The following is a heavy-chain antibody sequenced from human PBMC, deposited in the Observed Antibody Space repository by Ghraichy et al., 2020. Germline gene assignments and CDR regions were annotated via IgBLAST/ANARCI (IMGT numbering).Heavy chain of an antibody. CDR3: ARGYYDSRGPLVGAFDI. Sequence: ASVKVSCKASGYTFTSYGISWVRQAPGQGLEWMGWISAYNGNTNYAQKLQGRVTMTTDTSTSTAYMELRSLRSDDTAVYYCARGYYDSRGPLVGAFDIWGQGTMVTVSS. CDR1: GYTFTSYG. D-gene: IGHD3-22*01. J-gene: IGHJ3*02. CDR2: ISAYNGNT. V-gene: IGHV1-18*01.